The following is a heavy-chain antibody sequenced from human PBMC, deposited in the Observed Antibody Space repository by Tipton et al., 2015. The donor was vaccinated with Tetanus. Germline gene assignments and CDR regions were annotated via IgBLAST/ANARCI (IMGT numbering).Heavy chain of an antibody. CDR2: IKSKTDGGTT. D-gene: IGHD1-26*01. V-gene: IGHV3-15*01. CDR3: TTLAEWEGGWYYGMDV. CDR1: GFTFSNAW. Sequence: SLRLSCAASGFTFSNAWMSWVRQAPGKGLEWVGRIKSKTDGGTTDYAAPVKGRFTISRDDSKNTLYLQMNSLKTEDTAVYYCTTLAEWEGGWYYGMDVWGQGTTVTVSS. J-gene: IGHJ6*02.